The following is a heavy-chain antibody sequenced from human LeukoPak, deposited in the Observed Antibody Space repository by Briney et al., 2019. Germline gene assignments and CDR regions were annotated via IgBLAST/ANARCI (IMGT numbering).Heavy chain of an antibody. D-gene: IGHD4-17*01. J-gene: IGHJ5*02. Sequence: AGGSLRLSCAASGFTFSSYAMSWVRQAPGKGLEWVSAISGSGGSTYYADSVKGRFTISRDNSKNTLYLQMNSLRAEDTAVYYCARGDYGDYVDNWFDPWGQGTLVTVSS. CDR1: GFTFSSYA. V-gene: IGHV3-23*01. CDR3: ARGDYGDYVDNWFDP. CDR2: ISGSGGST.